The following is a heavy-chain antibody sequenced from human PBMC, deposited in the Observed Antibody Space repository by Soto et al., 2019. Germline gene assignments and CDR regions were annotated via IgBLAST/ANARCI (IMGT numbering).Heavy chain of an antibody. J-gene: IGHJ4*02. V-gene: IGHV1-18*01. D-gene: IGHD5-12*01. Sequence: ASVKVSCKASGYTFTSYGISWVRQAPGQGLEWMGWIGAYNGNTNYPQKLQGRVTMTTDTSTSTGYMELRSLRPDDTAVHYCARASGDDSSTNYWGQGTLVTVSS. CDR1: GYTFTSYG. CDR3: ARASGDDSSTNY. CDR2: IGAYNGNT.